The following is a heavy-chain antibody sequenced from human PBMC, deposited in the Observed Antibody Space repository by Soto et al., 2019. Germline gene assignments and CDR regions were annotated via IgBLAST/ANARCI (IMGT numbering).Heavy chain of an antibody. CDR1: GGSISSSSYY. J-gene: IGHJ4*02. CDR3: ARPLYCSGGSCHYFDY. CDR2: IYYSGST. Sequence: QLQLQESGPGLVKPSETLSLTCTVSGGSISSSSYYWGWIRQPPGKGLEWIGSIYYSGSTYYNPSLKRRVTISVDTSKTQFSLKLSSVTAADTAVYYCARPLYCSGGSCHYFDYWGQGTLVTVSS. D-gene: IGHD2-15*01. V-gene: IGHV4-39*01.